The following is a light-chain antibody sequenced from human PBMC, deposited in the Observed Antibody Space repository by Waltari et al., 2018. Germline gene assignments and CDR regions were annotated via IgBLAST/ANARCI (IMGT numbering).Light chain of an antibody. Sequence: QSALTQPPSASGSPGQSVTISCTGISSDVSNYNYVSWYQPHPGKPPKLTLYEFTKRPSGIPDRFSGSKSGHTASLTISGLLAEDEASYYCTSYAGSNNVVFGGGTKVTVL. J-gene: IGLJ2*01. CDR3: TSYAGSNNVV. CDR2: EFT. CDR1: SSDVSNYNY. V-gene: IGLV2-8*01.